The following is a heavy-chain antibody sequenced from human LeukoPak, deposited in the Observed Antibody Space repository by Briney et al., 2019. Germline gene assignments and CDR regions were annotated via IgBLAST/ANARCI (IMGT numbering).Heavy chain of an antibody. V-gene: IGHV3-23*01. CDR2: VCGSGSDT. D-gene: IGHD5-12*01. J-gene: IGHJ4*02. CDR3: AKTSRGNSGYDSPFDY. CDR1: GFTFSTYA. Sequence: SGGSLRLSYAASGFTFSTYAMSWVRQAPGKGLEWVSDVCGSGSDTYYANSVKGRFTISRDNSKNTLYLQMNSLRAEDTAIYYCAKTSRGNSGYDSPFDYWGQGTLVTVSS.